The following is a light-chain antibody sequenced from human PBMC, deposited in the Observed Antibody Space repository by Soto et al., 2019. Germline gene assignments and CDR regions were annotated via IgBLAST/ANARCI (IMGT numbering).Light chain of an antibody. CDR2: DAS. CDR1: QSVSSNY. Sequence: IVLTQSPGSLSLSRGERATLSCRASQSVSSNYLAWYQQKPGQAPRLLMYDASSRATGIPDRFSGSGSGTDFTLTISRLEPEDFAVYYCQQYSSSRTFGQGTKVDIK. CDR3: QQYSSSRT. J-gene: IGKJ1*01. V-gene: IGKV3-20*01.